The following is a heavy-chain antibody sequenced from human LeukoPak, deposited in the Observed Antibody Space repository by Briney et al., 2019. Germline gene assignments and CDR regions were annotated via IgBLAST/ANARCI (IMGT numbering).Heavy chain of an antibody. J-gene: IGHJ6*03. V-gene: IGHV1-69*05. Sequence: ASVKVSCKASGGTFSSYAISWVRQAPGQGLEWMGGIIPIFGTANYAQKFQGRVTITTDESTSTAYMELSSLRSKDTAVYYCASRLQEKDYYYYYYMDVWGKGTTVTVSS. CDR3: ASRLQEKDYYYYYYMDV. D-gene: IGHD4-11*01. CDR2: IIPIFGTA. CDR1: GGTFSSYA.